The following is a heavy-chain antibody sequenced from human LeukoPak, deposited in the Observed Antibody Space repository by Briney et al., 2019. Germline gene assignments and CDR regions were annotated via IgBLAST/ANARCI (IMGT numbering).Heavy chain of an antibody. Sequence: PSETLSLTCAVYGGSFSGDYWSWIRQPPGKGLEWIGDINRSGRAVYNTSLKSRVIISVDTSKNQFSLKVNSVTAADTAVYYCARVGMGNWFDPWGQGTLVTVSS. CDR2: INRSGRA. D-gene: IGHD1-14*01. V-gene: IGHV4-34*01. CDR3: ARVGMGNWFDP. CDR1: GGSFSGDY. J-gene: IGHJ5*02.